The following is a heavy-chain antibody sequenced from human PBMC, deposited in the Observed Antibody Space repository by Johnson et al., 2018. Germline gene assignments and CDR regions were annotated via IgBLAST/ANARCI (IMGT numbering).Heavy chain of an antibody. D-gene: IGHD1-26*01. CDR1: GGTFSNYA. V-gene: IGHV1-69*12. CDR2: IIPIFGTT. Sequence: QVQLVQSGAEVKKPGSSVKVSCKASGGTFSNYAINWMRQAPGQGLEWMGGIIPIFGTTNYAQKFQGRVTMTADESTTTAYMELSSLRSEDTAVYYCAAEGVGADTTEFDYWGQGTLVTVSS. CDR3: AAEGVGADTTEFDY. J-gene: IGHJ4*02.